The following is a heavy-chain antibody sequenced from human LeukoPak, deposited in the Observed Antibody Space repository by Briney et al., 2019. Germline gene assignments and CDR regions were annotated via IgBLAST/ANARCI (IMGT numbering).Heavy chain of an antibody. V-gene: IGHV4-30-2*01. Sequence: PSQTLSLTCAVSGGSISSGGYSWSWIRQPPGKGLEWIGYIYHSGSTYYNPSLKSRVTTSVDRSKNQFSLKLSSVTAADTAVYYCARGYCSGGSCASFDYWGQGTLVTVSS. J-gene: IGHJ4*02. CDR3: ARGYCSGGSCASFDY. CDR1: GGSISSGGYS. CDR2: IYHSGST. D-gene: IGHD2-15*01.